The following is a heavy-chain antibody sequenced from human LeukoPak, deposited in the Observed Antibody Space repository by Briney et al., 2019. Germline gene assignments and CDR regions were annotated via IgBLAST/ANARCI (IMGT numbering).Heavy chain of an antibody. CDR2: ISGSGGST. CDR1: GFTFDDYG. D-gene: IGHD5-18*01. CDR3: AKDGGYSYGYYYYYYMDV. Sequence: GGSLRLSCAASGFTFDDYGMNWVRQAPGKGLEWVSAISGSGGSTYYADFVKGRFTISRDNSENTLSLQMNSLRADDTAVYYCAKDGGYSYGYYYYYYMDVWGRGTTVTISS. V-gene: IGHV3-23*01. J-gene: IGHJ6*03.